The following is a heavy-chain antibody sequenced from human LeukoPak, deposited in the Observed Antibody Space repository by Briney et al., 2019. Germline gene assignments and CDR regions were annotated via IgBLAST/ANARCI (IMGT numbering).Heavy chain of an antibody. D-gene: IGHD2-21*01. CDR2: ISSSSSYI. V-gene: IGHV3-21*01. Sequence: PGGSLRLSCAASGFTFSSYSMNWVRQAPGKGLEWVSSISSSSSYIYYADSVKGRFTISRDNAKNSLYLQMNSLRAEDTAVYYCARSIPLARVWLPAGAFDYWGQGTLVTVSS. CDR3: ARSIPLARVWLPAGAFDY. J-gene: IGHJ4*02. CDR1: GFTFSSYS.